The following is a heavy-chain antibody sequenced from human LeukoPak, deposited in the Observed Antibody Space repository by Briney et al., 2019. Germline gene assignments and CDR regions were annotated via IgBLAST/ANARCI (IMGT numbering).Heavy chain of an antibody. D-gene: IGHD1-26*01. CDR3: AKRIVGPYFYYFDY. Sequence: GGSLRLSCAASGFTFSSYGMHWLRQAPGKGLEWVAVISYDGSNKYYADSVKGRFTISRDNSKNTLYLQMNSLRAEDTAVYYCAKRIVGPYFYYFDYWGQGTLVTVSS. CDR1: GFTFSSYG. J-gene: IGHJ4*02. CDR2: ISYDGSNK. V-gene: IGHV3-30*18.